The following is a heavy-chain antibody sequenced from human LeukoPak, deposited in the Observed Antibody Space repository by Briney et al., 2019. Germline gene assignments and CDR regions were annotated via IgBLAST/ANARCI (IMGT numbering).Heavy chain of an antibody. V-gene: IGHV4-61*02. CDR1: GDSISSGDYY. J-gene: IGHJ1*01. Sequence: SETLSLTCTVSGDSISSGDYYWSWIRQPAGKGLEWIGRISSSGSTNYNPSLESRVTISVDTSKNQFSLKLSSVTAADTAVYYCASAAMKYDILTGYHDEYFQHWGQGTLVTVSS. CDR3: ASAAMKYDILTGYHDEYFQH. CDR2: ISSSGST. D-gene: IGHD3-9*01.